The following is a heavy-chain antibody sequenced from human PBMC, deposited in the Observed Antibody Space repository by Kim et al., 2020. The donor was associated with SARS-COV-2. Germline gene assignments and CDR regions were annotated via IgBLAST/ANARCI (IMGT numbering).Heavy chain of an antibody. V-gene: IGHV3-74*01. CDR3: AEVGAAARGGYNPGY. CDR2: INSDGSST. CDR1: GFTFSSYG. Sequence: GGSLRLSCAASGFTFSSYGMHWVRQAPGKGLVWVSRINSDGSSTSYADSVKGRFTISRDNAKNTLYLQMNSLRAEDTAVYYCAEVGAAARGGYNPGYWGQGTLVTVSS. J-gene: IGHJ4*02. D-gene: IGHD5-12*01.